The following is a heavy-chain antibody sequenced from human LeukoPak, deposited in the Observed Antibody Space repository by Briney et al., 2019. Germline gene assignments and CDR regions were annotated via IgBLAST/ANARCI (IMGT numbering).Heavy chain of an antibody. CDR1: GGTFSSYA. CDR3: ATARRSSGWSSPPDY. CDR2: IIPIFGTA. J-gene: IGHJ4*02. V-gene: IGHV1-69*06. Sequence: GASVKVSCKASGGTFSSYAISWVRQAPGQGLEWMGGIIPIFGTANYAQKFQGRVTMTEDTSTDTAYMELSSLRSEDTAVYYCATARRSSGWSSPPDYWGQGTLVTVSS. D-gene: IGHD6-19*01.